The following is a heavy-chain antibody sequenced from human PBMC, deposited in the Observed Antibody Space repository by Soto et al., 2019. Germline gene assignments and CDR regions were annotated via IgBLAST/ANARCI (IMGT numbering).Heavy chain of an antibody. Sequence: SVKVSCKASGGTFSSYAISWVRQAPGQGLEWMGGIIPIFGTANYAQKFQGRVTITADESTSTAYMELSSLRAEDTAVYYCARDQVEGYDFWFTPHRTEAANRRFDYWGQGTLVTVAS. CDR1: GGTFSSYA. V-gene: IGHV1-69*13. CDR3: ARDQVEGYDFWFTPHRTEAANRRFDY. J-gene: IGHJ4*02. D-gene: IGHD3-3*01. CDR2: IIPIFGTA.